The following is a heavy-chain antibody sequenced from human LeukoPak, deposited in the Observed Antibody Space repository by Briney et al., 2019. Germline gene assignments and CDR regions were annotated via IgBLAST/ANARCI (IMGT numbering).Heavy chain of an antibody. CDR1: GGSISSYY. CDR3: ASNKGSYYYFDY. V-gene: IGHV4-59*12. CDR2: IYYSGSP. D-gene: IGHD3-10*01. Sequence: SETLSLTCTVSGGSISSYYWSWIRQPPGKGLEWIGYIYYSGSPYYNPSLKSRVTISVDTSKNQFSLKLSSVTAADTAVYYCASNKGSYYYFDYWGQGTLVTVSS. J-gene: IGHJ4*02.